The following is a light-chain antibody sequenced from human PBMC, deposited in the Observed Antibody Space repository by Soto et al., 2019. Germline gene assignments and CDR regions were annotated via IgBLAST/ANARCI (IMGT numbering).Light chain of an antibody. Sequence: QSVLSQPPSASGTPGQRVTISCSGSRSNIGSGAVNWYQQLPGTAPKLLIYSNNQRPSGVPDRFSGSKSGTSASLAISGLQSDDETDYYCAAWDGSLNGWVFGGGTKVTVL. CDR2: SNN. CDR3: AAWDGSLNGWV. V-gene: IGLV1-44*01. CDR1: RSNIGSGA. J-gene: IGLJ3*02.